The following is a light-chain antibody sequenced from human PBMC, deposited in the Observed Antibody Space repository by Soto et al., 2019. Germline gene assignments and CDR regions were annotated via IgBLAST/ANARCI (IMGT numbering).Light chain of an antibody. J-gene: IGKJ1*01. CDR2: GES. Sequence: IVMTQSPATLSVSPGERATLSCRASQSVRSNLAWYQQKPGQAPRLLIYGESSRATGIPDRFSGSGSGTDFTLTISRLEPEDFAVYYCQQYGSSRTFGQGTEVDIK. V-gene: IGKV3-20*01. CDR1: QSVRSN. CDR3: QQYGSSRT.